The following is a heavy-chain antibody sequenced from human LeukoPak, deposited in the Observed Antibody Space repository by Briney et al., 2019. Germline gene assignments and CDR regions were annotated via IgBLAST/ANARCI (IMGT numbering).Heavy chain of an antibody. CDR3: AKDRGRYARLGFDC. D-gene: IGHD3-16*01. Sequence: GSLRLSCAASGFTFSSYSMNWVRQAPGKGLEWVSYISSSSSTIYYADSVKGRFTISRDNAKNSLYLQMNSQRAEDTAVYYCAKDRGRYARLGFDCWGQGTLVTVSS. CDR2: ISSSSSTI. J-gene: IGHJ4*02. V-gene: IGHV3-48*01. CDR1: GFTFSSYS.